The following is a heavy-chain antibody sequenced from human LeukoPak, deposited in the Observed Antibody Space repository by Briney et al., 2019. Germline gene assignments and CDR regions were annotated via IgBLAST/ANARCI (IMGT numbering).Heavy chain of an antibody. CDR2: ISGSGDST. CDR3: AKKVPANWGSYFDY. Sequence: PGGSLRLSCAASGFTFSSYAMSWVRQAPGKGLEWVSAISGSGDSTYSTDSVKGWFTISRDNSKNTLYLQMNSLRAEDTAVYYCAKKVPANWGSYFDYWGQGTLVTVSS. CDR1: GFTFSSYA. V-gene: IGHV3-23*01. D-gene: IGHD7-27*01. J-gene: IGHJ4*02.